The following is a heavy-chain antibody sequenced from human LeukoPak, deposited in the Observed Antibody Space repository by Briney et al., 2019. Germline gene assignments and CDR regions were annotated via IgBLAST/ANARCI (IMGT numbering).Heavy chain of an antibody. V-gene: IGHV3-23*01. CDR1: GFTFSSYA. J-gene: IGHJ4*02. CDR3: AKTGYDYIWGSYRPTFFDY. D-gene: IGHD3-16*02. CDR2: ISGSGGST. Sequence: PGGSLRLSCAASGFTFSSYAMSWVRQAPGKGLEWVSAISGSGGSTCYADSVKGRFTISRDNSKNTLYLQMNSLRAEDTAVYYCAKTGYDYIWGSYRPTFFDYWGQGTLVTVSS.